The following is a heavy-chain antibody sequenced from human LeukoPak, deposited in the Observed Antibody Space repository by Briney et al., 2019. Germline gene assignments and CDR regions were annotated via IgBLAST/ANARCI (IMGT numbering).Heavy chain of an antibody. CDR3: ARDSYVSGSGSPNWFDP. CDR1: GFGLSSYY. Sequence: GGSLRLSCAASGFGLSSYYVTWVRQAPGKGLEWVASISSGRNFINYADSVRGRFTISRDNAKNSVYLQMNSLRVEDTAIYHCARDSYVSGSGSPNWFDPWGQGTLVTVSS. D-gene: IGHD3-10*01. CDR2: ISSGRNFI. V-gene: IGHV3-21*06. J-gene: IGHJ5*02.